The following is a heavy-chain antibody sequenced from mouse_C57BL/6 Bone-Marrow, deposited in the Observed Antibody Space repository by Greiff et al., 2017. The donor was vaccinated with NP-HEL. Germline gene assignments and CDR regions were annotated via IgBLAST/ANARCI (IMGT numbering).Heavy chain of an antibody. CDR3: ARSFYGSSSVYFDY. CDR2: ISSGSSTI. CDR1: GFTFSDYG. D-gene: IGHD1-1*01. J-gene: IGHJ2*01. Sequence: EVQGVESGGGLVKPGGSLKLSCAASGFTFSDYGMHWVRQAPEKGLEWVAYISSGSSTIYYADPVTGRFTISRDNAKNTLFLQMTSLRSEDTAMYYCARSFYGSSSVYFDYWGQGTTLTVSS. V-gene: IGHV5-17*01.